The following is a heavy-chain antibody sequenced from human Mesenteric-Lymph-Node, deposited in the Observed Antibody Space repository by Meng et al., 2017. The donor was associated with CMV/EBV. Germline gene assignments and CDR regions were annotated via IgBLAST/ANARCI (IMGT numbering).Heavy chain of an antibody. V-gene: IGHV4-38-2*02. CDR1: GYSISTYYY. D-gene: IGHD3-3*01. CDR2: IYHREIT. J-gene: IGHJ6*02. Sequence: ESLKISCTVSGYSISTYYYWAWIRQPPGKGLEWVGSIYHREITYYNPSLEGRVTISLDTSKNQFSLRLTSATAADTAVYYCAREGSPYYDFWSGSSSVDYYGLDVWGHGTTVTVSS. CDR3: AREGSPYYDFWSGSSSVDYYGLDV.